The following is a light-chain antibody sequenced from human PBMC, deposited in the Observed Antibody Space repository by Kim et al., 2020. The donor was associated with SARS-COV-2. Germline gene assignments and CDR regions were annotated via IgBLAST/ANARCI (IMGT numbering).Light chain of an antibody. CDR1: GSNIERNV. CDR3: ATWDESLNEWV. J-gene: IGLJ3*02. Sequence: QSVLTQSPSVSGTPGQRVTISCFGSGSNIERNVVNWYQQFPGTAPKLLMYATDQRSSGVPDRFSGSRSGTSASLAISGLQSDDEADYYCATWDESLNEWVFGGGTKLTVL. CDR2: ATD. V-gene: IGLV1-44*01.